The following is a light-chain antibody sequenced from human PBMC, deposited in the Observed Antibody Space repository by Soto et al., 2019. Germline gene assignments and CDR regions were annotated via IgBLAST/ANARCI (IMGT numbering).Light chain of an antibody. CDR3: SSYTSDSAYV. Sequence: QSALAQPASVSGSPEQSITISCTGTSSDVGLYDYVSWYQQHPGKAPQLRIYAVSNRPSGVSNRFSASKSGNTASPFISGLQAEDEADYYCSSYTSDSAYVFGSGTKVTVL. J-gene: IGLJ1*01. CDR1: SSDVGLYDY. CDR2: AVS. V-gene: IGLV2-14*01.